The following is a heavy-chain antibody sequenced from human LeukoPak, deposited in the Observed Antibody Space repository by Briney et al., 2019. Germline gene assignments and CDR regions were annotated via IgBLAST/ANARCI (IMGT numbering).Heavy chain of an antibody. J-gene: IGHJ4*02. CDR3: ARADFAYSSWYHY. CDR2: ISAYNCNT. Sequence: SVKVSCKASGYTFTSYGISWVRQAPGQGFEWMGWISAYNCNTNYAQKLQGRVTMTTDTSTSTAYMELRSLRSDDTAVYYCARADFAYSSWYHYWGQGTLVTVSS. CDR1: GYTFTSYG. D-gene: IGHD6-13*01. V-gene: IGHV1-18*01.